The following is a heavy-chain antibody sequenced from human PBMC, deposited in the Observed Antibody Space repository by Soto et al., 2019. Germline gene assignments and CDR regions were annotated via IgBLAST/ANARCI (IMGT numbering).Heavy chain of an antibody. CDR3: VRSWGVYCSSTRCYSPWLDP. J-gene: IGHJ5*02. Sequence: EVQLVESGGGLVQPGGSLRLSCVASGFTFSSHEMNWVRQAPGKGLEWVSYISSSRRPIDYADSVRGRFTSSRDNAKNSVILQMNSLRVEDTAVYYCVRSWGVYCSSTRCYSPWLDPWGQGTLVTVSS. CDR1: GFTFSSHE. V-gene: IGHV3-48*03. D-gene: IGHD2-2*02. CDR2: ISSSRRPI.